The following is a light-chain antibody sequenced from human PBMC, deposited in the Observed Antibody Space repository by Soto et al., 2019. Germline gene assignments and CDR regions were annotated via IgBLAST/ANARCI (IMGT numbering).Light chain of an antibody. CDR3: QQSYSTPRT. Sequence: DIQMTQSPSSLSASVGDRVTITCRASQSISSYLNWYQQKPGKAPKLLIYAASSLQSGVPSRFSCRGSGKDFTLTISSLQPEDFATYYCQQSYSTPRTFGQGTKLEIK. V-gene: IGKV1-39*01. CDR1: QSISSY. J-gene: IGKJ2*01. CDR2: AAS.